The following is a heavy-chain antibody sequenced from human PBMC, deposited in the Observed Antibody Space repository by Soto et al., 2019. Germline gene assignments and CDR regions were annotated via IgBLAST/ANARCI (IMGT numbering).Heavy chain of an antibody. Sequence: SETLSLTCNVSGVSISSGGYYWSWIRQHPGKGLEWIGYIYYNGNTYYNPSLESRTTISRDTSKNQFSLKVTSVSAADTAVYYCARGEPYGDFAYWGQGTLVTVSS. CDR3: ARGEPYGDFAY. CDR1: GVSISSGGYY. J-gene: IGHJ4*02. CDR2: IYYNGNT. D-gene: IGHD3-16*01. V-gene: IGHV4-31*03.